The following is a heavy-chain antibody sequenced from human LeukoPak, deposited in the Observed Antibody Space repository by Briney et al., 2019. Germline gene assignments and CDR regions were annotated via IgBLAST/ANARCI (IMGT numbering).Heavy chain of an antibody. CDR3: AKPNLYDPRFDY. CDR1: GFTFSSYG. J-gene: IGHJ4*02. V-gene: IGHV3-30*18. D-gene: IGHD3-22*01. CDR2: ISYDGSNK. Sequence: TGGSLRLSCAASGFTFSSYGMHWVRQAPGKGLEWVAVISYDGSNKYYADSVKGRFTISRDNSKNTLYLQMNSLRAEDTAVYYCAKPNLYDPRFDYWGQGTLVTVSS.